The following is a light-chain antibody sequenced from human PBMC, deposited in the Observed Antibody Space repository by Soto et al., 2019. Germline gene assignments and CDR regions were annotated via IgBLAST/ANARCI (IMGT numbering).Light chain of an antibody. CDR1: SSDVGGYNY. V-gene: IGLV2-14*01. Sequence: QSALTQPASVSGSPGQSITISCTGTSSDVGGYNYVSWYQHHAGKAPKLIIYEVSNRPSGVSNRFSGSKSGVTASLTISGLQAEDEADYYCSSYTSTNTLAVFGTGTKVTVL. CDR3: SSYTSTNTLAV. CDR2: EVS. J-gene: IGLJ1*01.